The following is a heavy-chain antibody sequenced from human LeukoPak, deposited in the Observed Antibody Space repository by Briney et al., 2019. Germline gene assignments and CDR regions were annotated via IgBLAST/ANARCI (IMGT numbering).Heavy chain of an antibody. CDR1: GFTFSSYW. CDR3: ARVARLLWFGESTYYFDY. J-gene: IGHJ4*02. V-gene: IGHV3-7*01. D-gene: IGHD3-10*01. Sequence: GGSLRLSCAASGFTFSSYWMSWVRQAPGKGLEWVANIKQDGSEKYYVDSVKGRFTISRDNAKNSLYLQMNSLRAEDTAVYYCARVARLLWFGESTYYFDYWGQGTLVTVSS. CDR2: IKQDGSEK.